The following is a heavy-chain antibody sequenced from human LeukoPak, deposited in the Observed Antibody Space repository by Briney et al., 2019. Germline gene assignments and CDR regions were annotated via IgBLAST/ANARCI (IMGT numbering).Heavy chain of an antibody. J-gene: IGHJ3*02. D-gene: IGHD4-17*01. CDR3: ARDMPVRNHDYGDYSDWDAFDI. CDR2: ISSSGSTI. Sequence: GGSLRLSCAASGFTFSDYYMSWIRQAPGKGLEWVSYISSSGSTIYYADSVKGRFTISRDNAKNSLYLQMNSLRAEDTAVYYCARDMPVRNHDYGDYSDWDAFDIWGQGTMVTVSS. CDR1: GFTFSDYY. V-gene: IGHV3-11*04.